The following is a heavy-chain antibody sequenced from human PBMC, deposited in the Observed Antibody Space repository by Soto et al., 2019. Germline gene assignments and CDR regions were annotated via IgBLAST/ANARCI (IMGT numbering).Heavy chain of an antibody. J-gene: IGHJ5*01. CDR2: IYHSGST. D-gene: IGHD1-1*01. CDR1: GGSISSSNW. V-gene: IGHV4-4*02. CDR3: AKDRPVNWNVQSPGDNWFDS. Sequence: SETLPLTCAVSGGSISSSNWWSWVRQPPGKGLEWIGEIYHSGSTNYNPSLKSRVTISVDKSRNQFSLKLSSVTAADTAVYYCAKDRPVNWNVQSPGDNWFDSWGQGTLVTVSS.